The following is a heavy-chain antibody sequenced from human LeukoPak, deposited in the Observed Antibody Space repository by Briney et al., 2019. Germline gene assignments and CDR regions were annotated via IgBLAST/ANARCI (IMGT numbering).Heavy chain of an antibody. CDR2: ISYDGNNK. V-gene: IGHV3-30-3*01. CDR1: GFTFSSYP. Sequence: GRSLRLSCAASGFTFSSYPMHWVRQAPGKGLEWVAVISYDGNNKYYADSVKGRFTIARDNSKDTLYLQMNSLRAEDTAVYYCARAVGQLWIFDYWGQEPWSPSPQ. D-gene: IGHD5-18*01. J-gene: IGHJ4*01. CDR3: ARAVGQLWIFDY.